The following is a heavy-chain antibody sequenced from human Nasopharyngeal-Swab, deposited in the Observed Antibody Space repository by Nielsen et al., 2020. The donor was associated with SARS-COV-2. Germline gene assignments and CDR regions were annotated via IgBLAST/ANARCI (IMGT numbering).Heavy chain of an antibody. D-gene: IGHD2-15*01. CDR3: ARDTYCSGGSCYGYGMAV. CDR1: GFTFDDYA. V-gene: IGHV3-9*01. CDR2: ISWNSVSI. J-gene: IGHJ6*02. Sequence: SLKISCAASGFTFDDYAMHWVRQAPGKGLEWVSGISWNSVSIGYADSVKGRFTISRDNAKNSLYLQMNSLRADDTAVYYCARDTYCSGGSCYGYGMAVWGQGTTVTVSS.